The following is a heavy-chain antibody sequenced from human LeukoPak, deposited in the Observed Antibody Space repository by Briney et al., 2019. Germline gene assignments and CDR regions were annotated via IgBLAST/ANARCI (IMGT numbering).Heavy chain of an antibody. J-gene: IGHJ3*01. V-gene: IGHV1-2*02. CDR1: GYTFTGYY. CDR2: INPNSGAT. CDR3: ASDVLEPARYDAFAV. Sequence: ASVKVSCKASGYTFTGYYIHWVRQAPGQGLECMRWINPNSGATYSTQKFQGRVTMTRDTSITTAYMELSGLTSDDTAVYYCASDVLEPARYDAFAVWGQGTMVTVSS. D-gene: IGHD2-2*01.